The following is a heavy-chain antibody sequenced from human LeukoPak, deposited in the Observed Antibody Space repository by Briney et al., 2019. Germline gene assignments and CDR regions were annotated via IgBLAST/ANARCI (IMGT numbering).Heavy chain of an antibody. CDR2: ISSSSSYI. CDR3: AREGGGTTVSPWYYYYYMDV. J-gene: IGHJ6*03. CDR1: GFTFSSYS. D-gene: IGHD4-17*01. Sequence: PGGSLRLSCAASGFTFSSYSMNWVRQAPGKGLEWVSSISSSSSYIYYADSVKGRFTISRDNAKNSLYLQMNSLRAEDTAVCYCAREGGGTTVSPWYYYYYMDVWGKGTTVTVSS. V-gene: IGHV3-21*01.